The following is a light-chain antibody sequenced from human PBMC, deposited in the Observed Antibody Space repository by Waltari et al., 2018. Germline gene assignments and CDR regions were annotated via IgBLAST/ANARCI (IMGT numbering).Light chain of an antibody. Sequence: QSALTQPRSVSGSPGQSVTISCSGTSSDVVGFNYVSWYQQPPGEAPKFMIYDVNKRPSGVPDRFSGSKSGNTASLTISGLQAEDEADYYCCSYAGSYTFVFGGGTKLTVL. CDR2: DVN. V-gene: IGLV2-11*01. J-gene: IGLJ2*01. CDR1: SSDVVGFNY. CDR3: CSYAGSYTFV.